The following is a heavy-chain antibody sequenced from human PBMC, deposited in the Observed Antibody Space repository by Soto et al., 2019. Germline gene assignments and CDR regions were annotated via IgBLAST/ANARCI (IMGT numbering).Heavy chain of an antibody. J-gene: IGHJ6*03. D-gene: IGHD6-6*01. CDR1: GFTVSSNY. CDR2: IYSGGST. CDR3: ARIGSARLYYYYYMDV. V-gene: IGHV3-66*01. Sequence: GGSLRLSCAASGFTVSSNYMSWVRQAPGKGLEWVSVIYSGGSTYYADSVKGRFTISRDNSKNTLYLQMNSLRAEDTAVYYCARIGSARLYYYYYMDVWGKGTTVTVSS.